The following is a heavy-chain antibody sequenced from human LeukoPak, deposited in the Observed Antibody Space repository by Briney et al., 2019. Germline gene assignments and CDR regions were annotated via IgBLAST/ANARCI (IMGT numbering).Heavy chain of an antibody. D-gene: IGHD3-3*01. Sequence: PGRSLRLSCAASGFTFDDYAMHWVRQAPGKGLEWVSGISWNSGSIGYADSVKGRFTISRDNAKNSLYLQMNSLRSEDTAVYYCASGMDRKDFRADTFDYWGQGTLVTVSS. CDR2: ISWNSGSI. V-gene: IGHV3-9*01. CDR3: ASGMDRKDFRADTFDY. J-gene: IGHJ4*02. CDR1: GFTFDDYA.